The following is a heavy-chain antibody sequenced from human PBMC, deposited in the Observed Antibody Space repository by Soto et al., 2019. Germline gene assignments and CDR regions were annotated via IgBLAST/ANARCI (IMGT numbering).Heavy chain of an antibody. CDR1: GGAISSGGYY. CDR3: ARGLPYSYGYVSWFDP. D-gene: IGHD5-18*01. V-gene: IGHV4-31*02. J-gene: IGHJ5*02. CDR2: MYYTGRS. Sequence: SSETLSLTCTVFGGAISSGGYYWSWIRQDPGKGLEWIGYMYYTGRSYYNPSLKSRVTISIDTSKNQFSLKLNSVTAADTAVYSWARGLPYSYGYVSWFDPWGQGTLVT.